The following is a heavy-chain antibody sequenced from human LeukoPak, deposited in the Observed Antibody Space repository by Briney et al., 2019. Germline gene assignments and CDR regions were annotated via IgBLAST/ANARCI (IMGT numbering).Heavy chain of an antibody. J-gene: IGHJ5*02. V-gene: IGHV6-1*01. CDR1: GDSVSSNSAA. CDR2: TYYRSKWYN. CDR3: VRDRSSGWYEGDWFDP. Sequence: SQTLSLTCAISGDSVSSNSAAWNWIRQSPSRGLEWLGRTYYRSKWYNDYAVSVKSRITINPDTSKNQFPLQLNSVTPEDTAVYYCVRDRSSGWYEGDWFDPWGQGTLVTVSS. D-gene: IGHD6-19*01.